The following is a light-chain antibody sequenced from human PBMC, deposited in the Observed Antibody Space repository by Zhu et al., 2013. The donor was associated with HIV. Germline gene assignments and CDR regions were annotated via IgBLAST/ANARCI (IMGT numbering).Light chain of an antibody. CDR3: SSYTSSSTYV. CDR2: EVS. V-gene: IGLV2-14*02. CDR1: SSDVGSYNL. Sequence: QSALTQPASMSGSPGQSITISCTGASSDVGSYNLVSWYQQHPGKAPKLMIYEVSKRPSGVSNRFSGSKSGNTASLTISGLQAEDEADYYCSSYTSSSTYVFGTGTKVTVL. J-gene: IGLJ1*01.